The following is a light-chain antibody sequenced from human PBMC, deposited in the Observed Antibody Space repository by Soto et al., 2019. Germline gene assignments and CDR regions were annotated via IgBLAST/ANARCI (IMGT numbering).Light chain of an antibody. V-gene: IGKV4-1*01. CDR2: WAS. J-gene: IGKJ4*01. Sequence: DIVMTQSPDSLAVSLGERATINCKSSQSLLYKSYNKNHLAWYQQKPGQSPRLLVYWASTRESGVPDRFSGSGSGTDFTLTISSLQAEDVAVYYCQQYYSTPLTFGGGTKVDI. CDR3: QQYYSTPLT. CDR1: QSLLYKSYNKNH.